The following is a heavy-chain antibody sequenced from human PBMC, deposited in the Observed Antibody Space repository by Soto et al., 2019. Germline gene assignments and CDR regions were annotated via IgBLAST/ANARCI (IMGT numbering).Heavy chain of an antibody. CDR1: GYTFTTYW. D-gene: IGHD2-2*01. J-gene: IGHJ4*02. V-gene: IGHV5-51*01. Sequence: GAYLTISCKRSGYTFTTYWIGWVRQMPGKGLEWMGVIYPGDSDTIYSPSFQGQVTLSADKSISTAYLQWRSLQASATAMYYCVRRAGCSTTTCYRELGYWEKGTRVA. CDR3: VRRAGCSTTTCYRELGY. CDR2: IYPGDSDT.